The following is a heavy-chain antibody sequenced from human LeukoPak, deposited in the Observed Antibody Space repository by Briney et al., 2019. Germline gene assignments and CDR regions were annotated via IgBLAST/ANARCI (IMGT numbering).Heavy chain of an antibody. J-gene: IGHJ4*02. D-gene: IGHD6-19*01. Sequence: PGGSLRLSCAASGFTFSSYAMHWVRQAPGKGLEWVAVISYDGSNKYCADSVKGRFTISRDNSKNTLYLQMNSLRAEDTAVYYCARQCGSSGSRDINIDYWGQGTLVTVSS. CDR3: ARQCGSSGSRDINIDY. CDR2: ISYDGSNK. CDR1: GFTFSSYA. V-gene: IGHV3-30-3*01.